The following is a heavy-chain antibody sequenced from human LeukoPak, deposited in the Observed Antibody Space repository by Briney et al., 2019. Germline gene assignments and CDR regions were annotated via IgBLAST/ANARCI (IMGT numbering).Heavy chain of an antibody. CDR1: GGSISSGGYY. D-gene: IGHD3-3*01. CDR3: ARTRMYYDFWSGNAPPYAFDI. CDR2: IYYSGST. J-gene: IGHJ3*02. Sequence: RTSETLSLTCTVSGGSISSGGYYWSWIRQHPGKGLEWIGYIYYSGSTYYNPSLKSRVTISVDTSKNQFSLKLSSVTAADTAVYYCARTRMYYDFWSGNAPPYAFDIWGQGTMVTVSS. V-gene: IGHV4-31*03.